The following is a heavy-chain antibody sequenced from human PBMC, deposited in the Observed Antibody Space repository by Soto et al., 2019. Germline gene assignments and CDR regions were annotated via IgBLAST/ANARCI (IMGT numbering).Heavy chain of an antibody. CDR2: INAGNDNT. Sequence: QVQLVQSGAEVKKPGASVKVSCKASGYPFSSFAMHWVRQAPGQRLEWMGWINAGNDNTKYSQKFQGRVTITRDTSENTVYMELSSLRSEDTSVYSCARGGGRFPYFDSWGQGTLFTVSS. CDR3: ARGGGRFPYFDS. V-gene: IGHV1-3*01. D-gene: IGHD1-26*01. J-gene: IGHJ4*02. CDR1: GYPFSSFA.